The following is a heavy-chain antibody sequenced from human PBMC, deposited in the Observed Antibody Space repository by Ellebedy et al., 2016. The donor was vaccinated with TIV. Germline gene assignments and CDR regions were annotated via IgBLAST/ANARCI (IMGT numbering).Heavy chain of an antibody. CDR2: INSNGGRT. D-gene: IGHD6-19*01. Sequence: GESLKISXSASGFTFSNYAMHWVRQAPGKGLEYVSAINSNGGRTYYADSVKGRFTISRDNSKNTLYLQMSSLRGEDTAVYYCVKWDNSAWHSYGLDVWGQGTTVTVSS. V-gene: IGHV3-64D*06. CDR1: GFTFSNYA. CDR3: VKWDNSAWHSYGLDV. J-gene: IGHJ6*02.